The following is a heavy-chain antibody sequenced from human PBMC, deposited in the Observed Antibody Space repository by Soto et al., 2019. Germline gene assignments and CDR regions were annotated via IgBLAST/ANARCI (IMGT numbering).Heavy chain of an antibody. CDR2: IKQDGSEK. J-gene: IGHJ4*02. CDR3: ARRAVAGTY. CDR1: GFTFSSYW. V-gene: IGHV3-7*01. D-gene: IGHD6-19*01. Sequence: EVSLTISCAPSGFTFSSYWMNWVRQAPGKGLEWVANIKQDGSEKYYVDSVKGRFTISRDNAKNSLYLQMNSLRAEDTAVYDCARRAVAGTYWGQGTLVTVSS.